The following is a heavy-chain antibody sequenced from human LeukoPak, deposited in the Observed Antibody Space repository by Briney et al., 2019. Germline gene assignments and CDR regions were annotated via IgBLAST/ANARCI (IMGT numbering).Heavy chain of an antibody. CDR1: GFTFSDYY. Sequence: PGGSLRLSCAASGFTFSDYYMSWIRQAPGKGLEWVSYISSSGSTIYYADSVKGRFTISRDNAKNSLYLQMNSLRAEDTAVYYCGRSRFRDYGGNSDDAFDIWGQGTMVTVSS. CDR3: GRSRFRDYGGNSDDAFDI. V-gene: IGHV3-11*01. D-gene: IGHD4-23*01. J-gene: IGHJ3*02. CDR2: ISSSGSTI.